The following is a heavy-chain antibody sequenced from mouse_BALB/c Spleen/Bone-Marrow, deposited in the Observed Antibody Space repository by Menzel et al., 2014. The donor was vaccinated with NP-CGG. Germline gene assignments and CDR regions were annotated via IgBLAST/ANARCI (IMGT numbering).Heavy chain of an antibody. CDR1: GFTFSNFG. J-gene: IGHJ4*01. Sequence: EVKLMESGGGLVQPGGSRKLSCAASGFTFSNFGMHWVRQAPEKGLEWVAYISSGSSTIYYADTVKGRFTISGDNPKNTLFLQMTSLRSEDTAMYYCARRASPTGPMDYWGQGTSVTVSS. CDR3: ARRASPTGPMDY. V-gene: IGHV5-17*02. D-gene: IGHD1-1*01. CDR2: ISSGSSTI.